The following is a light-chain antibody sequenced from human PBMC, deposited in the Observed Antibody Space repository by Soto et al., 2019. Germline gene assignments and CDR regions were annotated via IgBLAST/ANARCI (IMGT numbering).Light chain of an antibody. J-gene: IGKJ4*01. V-gene: IGKV1-39*01. Sequence: DIQITQSPPSLSASVGDRVTITCRASQTIDTFVNWYQQKPGRAPKLLIFAASTLLRGVPSRFSGSGSGTDFTLTITSLQPEDFATYYCQQSYVTPLTFGGGTKVEIK. CDR2: AAS. CDR3: QQSYVTPLT. CDR1: QTIDTF.